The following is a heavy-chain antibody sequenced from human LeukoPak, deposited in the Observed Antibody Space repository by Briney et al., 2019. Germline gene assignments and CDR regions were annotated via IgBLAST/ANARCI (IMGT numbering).Heavy chain of an antibody. V-gene: IGHV4-59*01. CDR2: IHYTGST. D-gene: IGHD5-18*01. CDR3: ARYSYGGSYFDY. Sequence: SETLSLTCTVSGGSISSYYWSWSRRPPGKGLEWIGYIHYTGSTNYNPSLKSRVTISVDTSKNQFSLKLTSVTAADTAVYYCARYSYGGSYFDYWGQGTLVTVSS. J-gene: IGHJ4*02. CDR1: GGSISSYY.